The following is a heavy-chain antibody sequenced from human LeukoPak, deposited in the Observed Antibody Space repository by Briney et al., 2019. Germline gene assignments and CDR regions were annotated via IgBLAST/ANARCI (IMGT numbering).Heavy chain of an antibody. Sequence: SETLSLTCTVSGGSISSSSYYWGWIRQPPGKGLERIGSIYYSGSTYYNPSLKSRVTISVDTSKNQFSLKLSSVTAADTAVYYCARLGRGGFDDAFDIWGQGTMVTVSS. CDR2: IYYSGST. CDR3: ARLGRGGFDDAFDI. V-gene: IGHV4-39*01. CDR1: GGSISSSSYY. D-gene: IGHD3-16*01. J-gene: IGHJ3*02.